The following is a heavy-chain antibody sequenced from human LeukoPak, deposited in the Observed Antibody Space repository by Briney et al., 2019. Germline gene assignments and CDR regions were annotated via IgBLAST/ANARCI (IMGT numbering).Heavy chain of an antibody. V-gene: IGHV4-39*01. Sequence: SETLSLTCTVSGGSISSTSYYWGWIRQPPGEGLEWIGSMYYTGNTHYSPSLKSRVTISVDTSKNQFSLELNSVTAADTAVYHCARLYYGMDVWGQGTTVTVSS. CDR1: GGSISSTSYY. CDR3: ARLYYGMDV. CDR2: MYYTGNT. J-gene: IGHJ6*02.